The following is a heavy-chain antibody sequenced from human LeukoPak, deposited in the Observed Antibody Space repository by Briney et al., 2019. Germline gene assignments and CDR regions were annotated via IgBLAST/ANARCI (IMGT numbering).Heavy chain of an antibody. CDR3: AKTPAAGDYPQAEFFQH. CDR1: GFTFSSYG. Sequence: GRSLRLSCAASGFTFSSYGMHWVRQAPGKGLEWVAVISYAGSNEYYANSVRGRFTISRDNSRNTLYLQMNSLRAEDTAVYYCAKTPAAGDYPQAEFFQHWGQGTLVTVSS. V-gene: IGHV3-30*18. D-gene: IGHD4-17*01. CDR2: ISYAGSNE. J-gene: IGHJ1*01.